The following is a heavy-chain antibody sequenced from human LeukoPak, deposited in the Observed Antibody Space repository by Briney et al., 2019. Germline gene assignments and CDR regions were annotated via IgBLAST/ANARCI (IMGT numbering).Heavy chain of an antibody. D-gene: IGHD4-17*01. V-gene: IGHV1-2*02. CDR1: GYTFTAHY. J-gene: IGHJ6*03. CDR3: ARGTDYGDYGGTWFYYYYMDV. Sequence: ASVKVSCKASGYTFTAHYLHWVRQAPGQGLEWMAWINHNSGGTKYAEKFQGRVTVTRDTSASTAYMELSRLRSDDTAVYYCARGTDYGDYGGTWFYYYYMDVWGEGTTVTVSS. CDR2: INHNSGGT.